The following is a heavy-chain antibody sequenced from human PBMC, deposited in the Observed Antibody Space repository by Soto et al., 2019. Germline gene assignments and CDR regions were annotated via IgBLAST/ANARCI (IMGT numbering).Heavy chain of an antibody. J-gene: IGHJ6*02. CDR1: GFTFSSYA. CDR3: AKDLDYSPASDYYYGMDV. V-gene: IGHV3-23*01. Sequence: GGSLRLSCAASGFTFSSYAMSWVRQAPGKGLEWVSAISGSGGSTYYADSVKGRFTISRDNSKNTLYLQMNSLRAEDTAVYCCAKDLDYSPASDYYYGMDVWGQGTTVTVSS. CDR2: ISGSGGST. D-gene: IGHD4-4*01.